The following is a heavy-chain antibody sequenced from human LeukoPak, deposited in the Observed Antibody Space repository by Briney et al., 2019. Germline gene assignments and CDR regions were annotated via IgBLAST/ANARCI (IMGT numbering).Heavy chain of an antibody. V-gene: IGHV4-34*01. CDR3: ARGSGIQLWLRRIAAAGTGSNWFDP. D-gene: IGHD5-18*01. J-gene: IGHJ5*02. CDR1: GGSFSGYY. Sequence: SETLSLTCAVYGGSFSGYYWSWIRQPPGKGLEWIGEINHSGSTNYNPSLKSRVTISADTSKNQFSLKLSSVTAADTAVYYCARGSGIQLWLRRIAAAGTGSNWFDPWGQGTLVTVSS. CDR2: INHSGST.